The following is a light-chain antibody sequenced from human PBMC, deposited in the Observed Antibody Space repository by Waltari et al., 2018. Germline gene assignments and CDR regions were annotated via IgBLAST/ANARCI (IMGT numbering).Light chain of an antibody. CDR3: QQYNSYSWT. V-gene: IGKV1-5*03. Sequence: DIQMTQSPSTLSASVGDRVIITCLASQSISSWLAWYQQKPGKAPKLLSYKASSLESGVPSRFSGSGSGTEFTLTISNLQPDDFATYYCQQYNSYSWTFGQGTKVEIK. CDR2: KAS. CDR1: QSISSW. J-gene: IGKJ1*01.